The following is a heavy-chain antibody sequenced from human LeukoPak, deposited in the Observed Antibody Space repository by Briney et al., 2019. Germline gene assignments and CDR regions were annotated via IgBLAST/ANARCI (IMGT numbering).Heavy chain of an antibody. CDR2: ISYDGSRK. V-gene: IGHV3-30*04. CDR3: ARDLREGDYYCSGGYYHRHGAFDI. J-gene: IGHJ3*02. CDR1: GFTFSSYA. Sequence: PGGSLRLSCAASGFTFSSYAMHWVRQAPGKGLEWMGVISYDGSRKYYADSVKGRFTISRDNSKNTLYLQMNSLRPEDTAVYYCARDLREGDYYCSGGYYHRHGAFDIWGQGTMVTVSS. D-gene: IGHD3-10*01.